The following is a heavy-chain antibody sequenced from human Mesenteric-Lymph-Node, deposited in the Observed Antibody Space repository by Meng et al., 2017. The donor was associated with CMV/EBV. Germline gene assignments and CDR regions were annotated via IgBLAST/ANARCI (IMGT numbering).Heavy chain of an antibody. CDR3: EREKVGDYVLDY. CDR2: KGKEGRKK. D-gene: IGHD4-17*01. V-gene: IGHV3-33*01. Sequence: ERGKGREGEEEKGKEGRKKGKEEKEKGRFKIYRDNSKNKMYVQMNSQRAEDTAVYYCEREKVGDYVLDYWGQGTLVTVSS. J-gene: IGHJ4*02.